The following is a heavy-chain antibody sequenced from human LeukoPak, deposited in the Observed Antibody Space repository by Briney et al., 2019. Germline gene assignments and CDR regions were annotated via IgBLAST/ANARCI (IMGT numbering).Heavy chain of an antibody. V-gene: IGHV1-2*02. CDR3: ARRRGYSYGDAFDI. Sequence: GASVKVSCKASGYTFTGYYMHWVRQAPGQGLEWMGWINPNSGGTNYAQKFQGRVTMTSDTSISTAYMELSRLRSDDTAVYYCARRRGYSYGDAFDIWGQGTMVTVPS. CDR1: GYTFTGYY. CDR2: INPNSGGT. D-gene: IGHD5-18*01. J-gene: IGHJ3*02.